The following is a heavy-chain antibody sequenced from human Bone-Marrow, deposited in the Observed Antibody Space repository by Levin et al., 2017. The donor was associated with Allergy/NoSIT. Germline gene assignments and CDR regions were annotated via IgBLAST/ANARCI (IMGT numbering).Heavy chain of an antibody. J-gene: IGHJ5*02. V-gene: IGHV1-69*06. Sequence: PGESLKISCKASGGSFKNNAFSWVRQAPGQGFEWMGGIFPIDDSTTYAQKLQGRVTITADTSTATIYMHLSGLTYDDTAVYYCARDVADYCGDDVCYSHWFGPWGQGTLVTVSS. CDR1: GGSFKNNA. CDR3: ARDVADYCGDDVCYSHWFGP. D-gene: IGHD2-21*01. CDR2: IFPIDDST.